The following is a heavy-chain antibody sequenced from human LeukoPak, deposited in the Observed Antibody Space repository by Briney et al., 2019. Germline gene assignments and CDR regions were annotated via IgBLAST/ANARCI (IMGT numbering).Heavy chain of an antibody. Sequence: PGGSLRLSCAASGFTFRSYWMSWDRQAPGKGLEWVANINKGGSVQYYMDSVKGGFTISRDYAKNSLYVQMNRLRDEDTAVYYCARVEYSGWNLEYWGQGTLVTVSS. CDR2: INKGGSVQ. CDR1: GFTFRSYW. J-gene: IGHJ4*02. D-gene: IGHD5-12*01. V-gene: IGHV3-7*01. CDR3: ARVEYSGWNLEY.